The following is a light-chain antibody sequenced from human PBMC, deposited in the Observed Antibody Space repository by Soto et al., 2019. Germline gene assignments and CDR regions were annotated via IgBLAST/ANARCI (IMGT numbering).Light chain of an antibody. Sequence: QSALTQPASVSGSPGQSITISCTGTSGDIGSYNRVSWYQQHPGKAPKLIIYEVTDRPSGVSNRFSGSKSGNTASLTISGLQAEDEAEYHCSSYTNINTRACVFGTGTKLTV. CDR2: EVT. V-gene: IGLV2-14*01. CDR3: SSYTNINTRACV. CDR1: SGDIGSYNR. J-gene: IGLJ1*01.